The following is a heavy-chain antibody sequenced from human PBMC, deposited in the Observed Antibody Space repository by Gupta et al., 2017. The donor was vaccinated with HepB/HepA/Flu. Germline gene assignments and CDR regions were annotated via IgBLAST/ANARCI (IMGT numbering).Heavy chain of an antibody. CDR2: IYYSGST. V-gene: IGHV4-39*01. CDR1: GGSISSSSYY. Sequence: QLQLQESGPGLVKLSETLSLTGTVSGGSISSSSYYWGWIRQPPGKGLEWIGSIYYSGSTYYNPSLKSRVTISVDTSKNQFSLKLSSVTAADTAVYYCARQGSGGPRYYYYGMDVWVQGTTVTVSS. J-gene: IGHJ6*02. D-gene: IGHD6-19*01. CDR3: ARQGSGGPRYYYYGMDV.